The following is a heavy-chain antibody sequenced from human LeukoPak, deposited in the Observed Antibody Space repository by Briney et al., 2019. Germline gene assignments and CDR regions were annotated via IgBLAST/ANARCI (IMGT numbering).Heavy chain of an antibody. D-gene: IGHD3-10*01. J-gene: IGHJ4*02. CDR1: GFIFSSYW. CDR3: AKHYMGSSYNHGLDY. CDR2: INSDGSST. Sequence: PGGSLRLSCAASGFIFSSYWMHWVRQAPGKGLVWVSRINSDGSSTSYADSVKGRFTISRDNAKNTLYLQMNSLRAEDTAVYYCAKHYMGSSYNHGLDYWGQGTLVTVSS. V-gene: IGHV3-74*01.